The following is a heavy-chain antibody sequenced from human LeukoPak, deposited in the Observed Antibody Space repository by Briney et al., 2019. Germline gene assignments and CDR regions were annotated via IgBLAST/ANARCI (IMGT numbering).Heavy chain of an antibody. CDR1: GYSMSSGYY. D-gene: IGHD1-26*01. CDR2: IYRSGST. J-gene: IGHJ4*02. V-gene: IGHV4-38-2*01. Sequence: SETLSLTCAVSGYSMSSGYYWGWIRQPPGKGLEWIGSIYRSGSTYYNPSLKSRITISVDTSKNQFSLKLSSVTAADTAVYYCARKVGATLDYWGQGTLVTVSS. CDR3: ARKVGATLDY.